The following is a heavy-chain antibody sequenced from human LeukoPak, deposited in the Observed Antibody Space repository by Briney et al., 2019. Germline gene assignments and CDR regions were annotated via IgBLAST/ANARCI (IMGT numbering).Heavy chain of an antibody. CDR2: IYHSGST. CDR3: AAEFSAYDPFDY. Sequence: SETLSLTCTVSGGSFSDYYWGWIRQPPGKGLEWIGTIYHSGSTYYNPSLKSRVTISVDTSKNQFSLKLSSVTAADTAVYYCAAEFSAYDPFDYWGQGTLVTVSS. CDR1: GGSFSDYY. V-gene: IGHV4-38-2*02. J-gene: IGHJ4*02. D-gene: IGHD5-12*01.